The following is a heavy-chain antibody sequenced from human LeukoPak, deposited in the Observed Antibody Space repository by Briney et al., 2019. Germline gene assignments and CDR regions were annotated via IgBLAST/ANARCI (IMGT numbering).Heavy chain of an antibody. V-gene: IGHV3-66*01. CDR3: ARSSYYASGISY. J-gene: IGHJ4*02. CDR1: GFTVSSNY. CDR2: IYSGGST. D-gene: IGHD3-10*01. Sequence: PGGSLRLSCAASGFTVSSNYMSWVRQAPGKGLEWVSVIYSGGSTYYADSVKGRFAISRDNSKNTLYLQMSSLRVEDTAVYYCARSSYYASGISYWGQGTLVTVSS.